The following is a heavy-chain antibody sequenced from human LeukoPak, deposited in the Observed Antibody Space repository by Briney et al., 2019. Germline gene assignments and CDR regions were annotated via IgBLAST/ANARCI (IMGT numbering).Heavy chain of an antibody. J-gene: IGHJ6*03. D-gene: IGHD1-7*01. CDR3: ASSITGTTGFSFAAYYYYMDV. V-gene: IGHV1-69*05. CDR1: GGTFSSYA. Sequence: GASVKVSCKASGGTFSSYAISWVRQAPGQGLEWMGGIIPIFGTANYAQKFQGRVTITTDESTSTAYMELSSLRSGDTAVYYCASSITGTTGFSFAAYYYYMDVWGKGTTVTVSS. CDR2: IIPIFGTA.